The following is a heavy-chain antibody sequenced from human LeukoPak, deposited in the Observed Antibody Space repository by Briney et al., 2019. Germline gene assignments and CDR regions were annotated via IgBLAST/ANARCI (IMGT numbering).Heavy chain of an antibody. J-gene: IGHJ3*02. V-gene: IGHV1-8*01. CDR3: ARGKIAARAFDI. CDR1: GYTFTSYD. Sequence: ASVTVSCTASGYTFTSYDINWVRQATGQGLEWMGWMNPNSGNTGYAQKFQGRVTMTRNTSISTAYMELSSLGFEDTAVYYCARGKIAARAFDIWGQGTMVTVSS. D-gene: IGHD6-6*01. CDR2: MNPNSGNT.